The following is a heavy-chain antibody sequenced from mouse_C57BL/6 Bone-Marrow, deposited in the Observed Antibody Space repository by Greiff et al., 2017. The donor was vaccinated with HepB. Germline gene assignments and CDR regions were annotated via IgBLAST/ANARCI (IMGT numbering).Heavy chain of an antibody. J-gene: IGHJ2*01. D-gene: IGHD2-3*01. CDR2: ISDGGSYT. CDR1: GFTFSSYA. V-gene: IGHV5-4*03. Sequence: EVKLMDSGGGLVKPGGSLKLSCAASGFTFSSYAMSWVRQTPEKRLEWVATISDGGSYTYYPDNVKGRFTISRDNAKNNLYLQMSHLKSEDTAMYYCARGLLLFDYWGQGTTLTVSS. CDR3: ARGLLLFDY.